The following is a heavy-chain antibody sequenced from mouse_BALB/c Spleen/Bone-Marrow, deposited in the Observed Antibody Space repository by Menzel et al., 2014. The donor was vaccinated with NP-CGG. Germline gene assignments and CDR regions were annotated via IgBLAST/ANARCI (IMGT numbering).Heavy chain of an antibody. CDR3: ARSLYGYDWYFDV. CDR2: INPNNDGT. D-gene: IGHD2-2*01. Sequence: EVQLQQSGPELVKPGASVKMSCKASGYIFTSYVMHWVKQKPGQGLEWIGNINPNNDGTKYNEKLKGKATLTSDKSSSTAYMELSSLTAEDSAVYYCARSLYGYDWYFDVWGAGTTVTVSS. CDR1: GYIFTSYV. V-gene: IGHV1-14*01. J-gene: IGHJ1*01.